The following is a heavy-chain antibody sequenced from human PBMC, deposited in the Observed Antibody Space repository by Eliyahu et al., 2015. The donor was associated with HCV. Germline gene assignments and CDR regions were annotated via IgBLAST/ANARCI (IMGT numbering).Heavy chain of an antibody. CDR1: GYIFMSYG. CDR2: ISAYNGNT. D-gene: IGHD4-17*01. J-gene: IGHJ3*01. CDR3: ARGGVDYSDHADWFPFDF. V-gene: IGHV1-18*01. Sequence: QVQLVQSGAEVKKPGAXVKVSCXSSGYIFMSYGIXWVRRAPGQGLEWMGXISAYNGNTNYAQNFQGRVTMTTDTSTSTAYVELRSLRSDDTAMYYCARGGVDYSDHADWFPFDFWGQGTMVTVSS.